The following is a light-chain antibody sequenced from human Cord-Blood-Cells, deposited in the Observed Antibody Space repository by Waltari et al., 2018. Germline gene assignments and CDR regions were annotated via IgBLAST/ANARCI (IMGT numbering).Light chain of an antibody. J-gene: IGKJ3*01. CDR1: QSVLYSANNKNY. V-gene: IGKV4-1*01. CDR2: CAS. Sequence: DIVMTQSPDSLAVSLGERATINCKSSQSVLYSANNKNYLAWYQQKPGKPPKLLIYCASTRESGVPDRFSGSGSGTDFTLTISSLQAEDGAVYYCQQYYSTPFTFGPGTKVDIK. CDR3: QQYYSTPFT.